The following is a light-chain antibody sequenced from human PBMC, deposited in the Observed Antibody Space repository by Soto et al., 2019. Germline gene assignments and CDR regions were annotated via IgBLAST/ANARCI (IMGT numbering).Light chain of an antibody. J-gene: IGKJ2*02. V-gene: IGKV3-11*01. CDR1: QSVDRY. Sequence: EVVLTQSPDTLSLSPGETATLSCRASQSVDRYVAWYTQKVGQPPRLLIYDAYTRATGVRARFTGSGSAADISLTFTSLEPDDFAVYYGQHRCKWPSTFGPGTKVEMK. CDR3: QHRCKWPST. CDR2: DAY.